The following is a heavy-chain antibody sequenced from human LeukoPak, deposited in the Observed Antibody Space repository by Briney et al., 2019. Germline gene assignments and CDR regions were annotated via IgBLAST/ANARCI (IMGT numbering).Heavy chain of an antibody. V-gene: IGHV3-20*01. Sequence: GGSLRLSCAASGFTFDDYGMSWVRQAPGKGLEGVAGINWDSNSTGYTDSVKGRFTISRDNAKNSLYLQMNSLRAEDTALYRCVRDPRGGSGSRFALWGQGTLVTVSS. D-gene: IGHD3-10*01. CDR2: INWDSNST. CDR3: VRDPRGGSGSRFAL. J-gene: IGHJ4*02. CDR1: GFTFDDYG.